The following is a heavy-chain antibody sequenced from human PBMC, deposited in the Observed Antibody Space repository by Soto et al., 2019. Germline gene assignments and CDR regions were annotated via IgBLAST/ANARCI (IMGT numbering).Heavy chain of an antibody. CDR3: ARGRGYYDMLTGQTPIGYWFAP. D-gene: IGHD3-9*01. J-gene: IGHJ5*02. V-gene: IGHV1-2*04. CDR2: INPNSGGT. CDR1: GYTFTGYY. Sequence: ASVKVCCKASGYTFTGYYMHWVRQAPGQGLEWMGWINPNSGGTNYAQKFQGWVTMTRDTSISTAYMELSRLRSDDTAVYYCARGRGYYDMLTGQTPIGYWFAPSGQGSLVTVSS.